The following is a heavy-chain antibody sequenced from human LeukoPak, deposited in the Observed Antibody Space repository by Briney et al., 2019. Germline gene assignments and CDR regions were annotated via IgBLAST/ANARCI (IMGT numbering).Heavy chain of an antibody. CDR2: IIPIFGTA. V-gene: IGHV1-69*01. Sequence: SVKVSSKASGGTFSSYAISWVRQAPGQGLEWMGGIIPIFGTANYAQKFQGRVTITADESTSTAYMELSSLRSEDTAVYYCARDSGRKGGWYHYWGQGTLVTVSS. J-gene: IGHJ4*02. CDR1: GGTFSSYA. CDR3: ARDSGRKGGWYHY. D-gene: IGHD6-19*01.